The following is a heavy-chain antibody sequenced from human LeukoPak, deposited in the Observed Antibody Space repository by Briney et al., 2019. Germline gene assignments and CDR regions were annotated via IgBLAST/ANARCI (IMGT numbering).Heavy chain of an antibody. Sequence: GASVKVSCKASGYTFTSYGISWVRQAPGQGLEWMGWISAYNGNTNYAQKLQGRVTMTTDTSTSTAYMELRSLRSDDTAVYYCVVGYCSSTSCYRDWFDPWGQGTLVTVSS. CDR3: VVGYCSSTSCYRDWFDP. J-gene: IGHJ5*02. D-gene: IGHD2-2*02. CDR1: GYTFTSYG. CDR2: ISAYNGNT. V-gene: IGHV1-18*01.